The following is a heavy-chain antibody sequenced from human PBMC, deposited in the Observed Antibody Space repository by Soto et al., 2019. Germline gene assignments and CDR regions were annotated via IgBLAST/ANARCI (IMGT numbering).Heavy chain of an antibody. CDR1: GYTFTSYG. Sequence: QVQLVQSGAEVKKPGASVKVSCTASGYTFTSYGISWVRQAPGQGLEWMGWISAYNGNTNYAQKLQGRGTMTTDTATSTAYMELRSLRSDDTAVYDCARDYSSSWTRGFDPWGQGTLVTVSS. V-gene: IGHV1-18*01. J-gene: IGHJ5*02. CDR3: ARDYSSSWTRGFDP. CDR2: ISAYNGNT. D-gene: IGHD6-13*01.